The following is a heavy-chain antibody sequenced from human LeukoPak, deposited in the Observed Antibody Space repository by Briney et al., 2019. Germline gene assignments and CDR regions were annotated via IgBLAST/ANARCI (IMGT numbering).Heavy chain of an antibody. CDR2: IKSKTDGGTT. CDR1: GFTFSNAW. J-gene: IGHJ4*02. Sequence: GGSLRLSCAASGFTFSNAWMSWVRQAPGKGLEWVGRIKSKTDGGTTDYAAPVKGRFTISRDDSKNTLYLQMNSLKTEDTAVYYCTTIDSSGWYYFDYWGQGTLVTASS. D-gene: IGHD6-19*01. CDR3: TTIDSSGWYYFDY. V-gene: IGHV3-15*01.